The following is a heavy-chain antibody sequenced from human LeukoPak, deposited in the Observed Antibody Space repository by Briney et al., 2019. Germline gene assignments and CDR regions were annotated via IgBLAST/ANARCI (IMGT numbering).Heavy chain of an antibody. CDR1: GGSISSYY. V-gene: IGHV4-4*07. Sequence: SETLSLTCTVSGGSISSYYWSWIRQPAGKGLEWIGRIYTSGSTNYNPSLKSRVTMSVDTSKNQFSLKLSSVTAADTAVYYCAREGLITGTTNSVIDYWGQGTLVTVSS. D-gene: IGHD1-7*01. CDR2: IYTSGST. J-gene: IGHJ4*02. CDR3: AREGLITGTTNSVIDY.